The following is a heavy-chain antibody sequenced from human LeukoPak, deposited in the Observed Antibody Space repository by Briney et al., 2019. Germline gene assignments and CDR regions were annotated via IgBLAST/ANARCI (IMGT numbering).Heavy chain of an antibody. CDR2: IYYSGST. V-gene: IGHV4-39*07. CDR3: ARHSQWELLDDY. J-gene: IGHJ4*02. Sequence: SETLSLTCTVSGGSISSSSYYWGWIRQPPGKGLEWIGSIYYSGSTYYNPSLKSRVTISVDTSKNQFSLKLSSVTAADTAVYYCARHSQWELLDDYWGQGTLVTVSS. CDR1: GGSISSSSYY. D-gene: IGHD1-26*01.